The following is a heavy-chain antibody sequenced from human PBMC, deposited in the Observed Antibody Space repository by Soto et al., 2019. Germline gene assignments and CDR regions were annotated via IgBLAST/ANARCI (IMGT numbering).Heavy chain of an antibody. CDR3: ARDGDGYDH. V-gene: IGHV4-61*01. Sequence: QVQLQESGPGLVKPSETLSLTCSVSGGSISSGSYYWTWIRQPPGKGLEWIGYIYSSGGTSYNPSLKSRVTISVDTSKNQFSLKLSSATAADTAVYYCARDGDGYDHWGQGTLVTVSS. J-gene: IGHJ1*01. CDR1: GGSISSGSYY. CDR2: IYSSGGT. D-gene: IGHD5-12*01.